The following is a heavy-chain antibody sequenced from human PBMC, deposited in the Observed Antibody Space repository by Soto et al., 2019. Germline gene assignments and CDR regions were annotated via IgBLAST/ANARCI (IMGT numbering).Heavy chain of an antibody. CDR3: ARVSVSGTYSDY. CDR2: IYHIGST. D-gene: IGHD6-19*01. J-gene: IGHJ4*02. Sequence: SETLSLTCAVSGGSISSSNWWTWVRQPPGKGLEWIGEIYHIGSTNYNPSLKSRVTISVDKSKNQFSLNLSSVTAADTAVYYCARVSVSGTYSDYWGQGTLVTVFS. V-gene: IGHV4-4*02. CDR1: GGSISSSNW.